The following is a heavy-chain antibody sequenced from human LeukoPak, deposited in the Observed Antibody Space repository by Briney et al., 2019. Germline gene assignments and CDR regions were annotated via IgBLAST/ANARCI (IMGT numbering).Heavy chain of an antibody. CDR3: ARHVQGSGSYYKHNWFDP. Sequence: SETLSLTCTVSGGSISSYYWSWIRQPPGKGLEWIGYIYYSGSTNYKPSLKSRVTISVDTSKNQFSLKLSSVTAADTAVYYCARHVQGSGSYYKHNWFDPWGQGTLVTVSS. CDR2: IYYSGST. D-gene: IGHD3-10*01. CDR1: GGSISSYY. J-gene: IGHJ5*02. V-gene: IGHV4-59*08.